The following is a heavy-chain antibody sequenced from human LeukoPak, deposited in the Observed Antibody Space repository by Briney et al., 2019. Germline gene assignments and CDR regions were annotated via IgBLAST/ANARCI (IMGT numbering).Heavy chain of an antibody. CDR1: GFTFDDNA. CDR3: AKSIDIEMATAYFDY. J-gene: IGHJ4*02. CDR2: ISWNSNEI. V-gene: IGHV3-9*01. Sequence: GGSLRLSCAASGFTFDDNAMHWVRQAPGKGLEWVSGISWNSNEIVYADSVKGRFTISRDNAEKSLYLQMNSLRAEDTALYYCAKSIDIEMATAYFDYWGQGTLVTVSS. D-gene: IGHD5-24*01.